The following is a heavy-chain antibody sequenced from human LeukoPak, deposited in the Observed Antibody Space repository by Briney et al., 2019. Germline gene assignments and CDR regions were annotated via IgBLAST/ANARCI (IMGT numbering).Heavy chain of an antibody. Sequence: ASVKVSCKASGYTFTGYHMHWVRQAPGQGLEWMGWINPYSGGTNYAQKLQGRVTMTRDTSISTAYMELSSLRSDDTAVYYCARVREWEPDLDYWGQGTLVTVSS. CDR1: GYTFTGYH. CDR3: ARVREWEPDLDY. D-gene: IGHD1-26*01. V-gene: IGHV1-2*02. J-gene: IGHJ4*02. CDR2: INPYSGGT.